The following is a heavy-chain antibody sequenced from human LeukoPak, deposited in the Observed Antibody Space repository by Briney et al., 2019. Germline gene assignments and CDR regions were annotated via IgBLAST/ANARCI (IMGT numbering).Heavy chain of an antibody. CDR1: GYTFSGHY. Sequence: ASVKVSCKASGYTFSGHYLHWVRQAPGQGLEWMGRINPNSGGTKYAQKFQNRVTMTSDTSVSTAYMELNGLRSDDTAIYYCTRSWIQLWTPDFDHWGQGTLVTVSS. CDR2: INPNSGGT. V-gene: IGHV1-2*06. D-gene: IGHD5-18*01. CDR3: TRSWIQLWTPDFDH. J-gene: IGHJ4*02.